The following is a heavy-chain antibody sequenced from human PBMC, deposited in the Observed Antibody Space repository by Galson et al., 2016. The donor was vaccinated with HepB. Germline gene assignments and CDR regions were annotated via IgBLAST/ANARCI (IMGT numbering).Heavy chain of an antibody. CDR3: ARVMGAIRYFYLDY. Sequence: SLRLSCATSGFTFNHYGIHWVRRAPGKRLEWVAVISYDGVTKYYADSVKGRFTISRDNSKNTLYLQMTSLRTEDTAIYYCARVMGAIRYFYLDYWGQGTLVTVSS. D-gene: IGHD2-8*01. V-gene: IGHV3-30*03. CDR1: GFTFNHYG. CDR2: ISYDGVTK. J-gene: IGHJ4*02.